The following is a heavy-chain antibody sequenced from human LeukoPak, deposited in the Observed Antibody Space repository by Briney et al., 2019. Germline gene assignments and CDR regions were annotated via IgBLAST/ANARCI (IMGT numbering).Heavy chain of an antibody. J-gene: IGHJ4*02. CDR3: AREPPRGRGSYYFDY. V-gene: IGHV1-2*02. D-gene: IGHD3-10*01. CDR1: GYTFTGYY. Sequence: ASVKVSCKPSGYTFTGYYMHWVRQAPGQGLEWMGWINPNSGATNYAQKCQGRVTVTRDTSINTAYMELSRLRSDDTAVYYCAREPPRGRGSYYFDYWGQGTLVTVSS. CDR2: INPNSGAT.